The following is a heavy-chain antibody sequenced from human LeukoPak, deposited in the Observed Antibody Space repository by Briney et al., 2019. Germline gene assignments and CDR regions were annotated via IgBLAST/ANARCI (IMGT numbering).Heavy chain of an antibody. D-gene: IGHD6-13*01. V-gene: IGHV4-61*01. CDR2: IYYSGST. J-gene: IGHJ4*02. Sequence: PSETLSLTCTVSGGSISSGSYYWSWIRQPPGKGLEWIGYIYYSGSTNYNPSLKSRVTISVDTSKNQFSLKLSSVTAADTAVYYCASQRGSSWFPFDYWGQGTLVTVSS. CDR3: ASQRGSSWFPFDY. CDR1: GGSISSGSYY.